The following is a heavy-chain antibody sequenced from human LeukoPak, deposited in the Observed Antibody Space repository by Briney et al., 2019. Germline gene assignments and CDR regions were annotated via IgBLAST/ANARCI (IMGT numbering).Heavy chain of an antibody. V-gene: IGHV4-4*07. CDR3: AGRDY. J-gene: IGHJ4*02. CDR1: GASISNDD. D-gene: IGHD1-26*01. Sequence: SETLSLTCTVSGASISNDDWSWVRQPAGKGLEWIGRVYTSGSTNYNPSLKSRVTISVDKSKNQFFLKLGSVTAADTAVYYCAGRDYWGQGTLVTVSS. CDR2: VYTSGST.